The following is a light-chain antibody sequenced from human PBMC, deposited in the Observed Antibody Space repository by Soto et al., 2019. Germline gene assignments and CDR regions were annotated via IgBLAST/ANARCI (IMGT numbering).Light chain of an antibody. V-gene: IGKV1-12*01. J-gene: IGKJ3*01. CDR1: HGVSSW. CDR2: AAS. Sequence: DIQMTQSPSSVSASAGDRVTITCRASHGVSSWRAWYEQKPGKAPKLLIYAASSLQSGVPSRFSGSGSGADFTLTISSLQPEDFATYYCQQANGFPFTFGPGTKVDIK. CDR3: QQANGFPFT.